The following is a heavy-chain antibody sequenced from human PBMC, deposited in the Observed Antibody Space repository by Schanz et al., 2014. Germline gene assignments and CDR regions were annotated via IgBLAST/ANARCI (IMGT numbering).Heavy chain of an antibody. CDR2: IYGGST. CDR3: ARDRGALINHNDALDL. D-gene: IGHD3-16*01. Sequence: EVQLVESGGGLVKPGGSLTLSCAASGFSISDAWMHWVRQAPGKGLEWVSFIYGGSTYYTDSVKGRFTISRDNSKNTLYLQMNSLRAEDTAVYYCARDRGALINHNDALDLWGQGTMVSVSS. CDR1: GFSISDAW. V-gene: IGHV3-66*01. J-gene: IGHJ3*01.